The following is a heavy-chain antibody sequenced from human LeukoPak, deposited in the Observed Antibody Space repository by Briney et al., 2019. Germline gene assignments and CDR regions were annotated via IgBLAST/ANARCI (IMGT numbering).Heavy chain of an antibody. J-gene: IGHJ4*02. CDR3: AKNTGQTSEYSYGFNC. CDR2: ISGNGEST. Sequence: GGSLRLSCAASGFTFNIYAMSWVRQAPGKGLERVSDISGNGESTYYADSVKGRFTISRDNSKNTVYLQMDSLRAEDTAVYYCAKNTGQTSEYSYGFNCWGQGTLVTVSS. V-gene: IGHV3-23*01. D-gene: IGHD5-18*01. CDR1: GFTFNIYA.